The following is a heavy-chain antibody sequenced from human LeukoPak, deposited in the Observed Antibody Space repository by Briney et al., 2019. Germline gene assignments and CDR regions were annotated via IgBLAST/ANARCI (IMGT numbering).Heavy chain of an antibody. J-gene: IGHJ4*02. CDR1: GGSFSGYY. V-gene: IGHV4-34*01. Sequence: PSETLSLTCAVYGGSFSGYYWSWIRQPPGKGLEWIGEINHSGSTNYNPSLKSRVTISVDTSKNQFSLKLSSVTAADTAVYYCARARRGPFDYWGQGTLVTVSS. CDR2: INHSGST. CDR3: ARARRGPFDY.